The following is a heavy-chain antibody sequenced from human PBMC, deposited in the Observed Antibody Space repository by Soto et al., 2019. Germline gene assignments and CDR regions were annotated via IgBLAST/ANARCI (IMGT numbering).Heavy chain of an antibody. Sequence: EAQLVESGGGLVQPGGSLRLSCAASGFMFGVYLMSWVRQAPGKGLEWVANINDDGSERNYVDSVKGRFTISRDTPNNLLFLQMNSLRDEDTAVYYCAKEFYGYYTYGPGDYWGQGTLVAVSS. D-gene: IGHD3-3*01. V-gene: IGHV3-7*01. CDR3: AKEFYGYYTYGPGDY. CDR1: GFMFGVYL. J-gene: IGHJ4*02. CDR2: INDDGSER.